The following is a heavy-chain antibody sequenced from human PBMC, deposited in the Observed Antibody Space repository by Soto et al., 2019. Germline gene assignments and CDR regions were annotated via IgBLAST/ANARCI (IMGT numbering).Heavy chain of an antibody. CDR2: IYWDDDK. CDR3: AHSPNLCSSGWYWDDAFDI. CDR1: GFSLSTSGVG. J-gene: IGHJ3*02. V-gene: IGHV2-5*02. Sequence: QITLKESGPTLVKPTQTLTLTCTFSGFSLSTSGVGVGWIRQPPGKALEWLALIYWDDDKRYSPSLKSRLTITKDTDKNQVVLTMTNMDPVDTATYYCAHSPNLCSSGWYWDDAFDICSQGTMVTVS. D-gene: IGHD6-19*01.